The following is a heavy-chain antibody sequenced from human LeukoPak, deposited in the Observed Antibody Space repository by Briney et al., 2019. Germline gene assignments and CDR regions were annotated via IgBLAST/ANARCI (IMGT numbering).Heavy chain of an antibody. CDR2: INADEDRA. CDR1: GFTFSDYW. CDR3: RGGLRDYIDY. J-gene: IGHJ4*02. D-gene: IGHD5-12*01. V-gene: IGHV3-74*01. Sequence: GGSLRLSCAASGFTFSDYWMHWVRQAPGKGLVWVSHINADEDRAAYADSVKGRFTISRDNARNTLYLQMNSLRAEDTAVYYCRGGLRDYIDYWGQGTLVTVSS.